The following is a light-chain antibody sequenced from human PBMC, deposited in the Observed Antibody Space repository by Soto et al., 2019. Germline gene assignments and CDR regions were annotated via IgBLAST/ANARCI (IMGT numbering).Light chain of an antibody. J-gene: IGKJ1*01. CDR1: QSVSNSY. Sequence: EIVLTQSPGTLSLSPGERATLSCRASQSVSNSYLAWYQQKPGQAPRLLIYGASSRATGIPDRFSGSGSGTDFTLTISRLEPEDVAVYYCQQYGSSLLVTFGQGTKVEIK. V-gene: IGKV3-20*01. CDR3: QQYGSSLLVT. CDR2: GAS.